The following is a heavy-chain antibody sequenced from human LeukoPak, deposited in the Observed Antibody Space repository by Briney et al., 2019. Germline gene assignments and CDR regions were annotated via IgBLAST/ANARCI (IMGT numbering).Heavy chain of an antibody. CDR2: ISAYNGNT. CDR1: GYTFTSYG. V-gene: IGHV1-18*01. Sequence: ASVKVSCKASGYTFTSYGISWVRQAPGQGLEWMGWISAYNGNTNYAQKLQGRVTMTTDTSTSTAYMELRSLRSDDTAVYYCAKTYYYDSSGYLWNYFGYWGQGTLVTVSS. D-gene: IGHD3-22*01. CDR3: AKTYYYDSSGYLWNYFGY. J-gene: IGHJ4*02.